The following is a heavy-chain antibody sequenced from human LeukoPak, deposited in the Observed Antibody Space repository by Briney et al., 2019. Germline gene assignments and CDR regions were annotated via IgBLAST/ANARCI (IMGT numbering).Heavy chain of an antibody. V-gene: IGHV3-11*04. CDR1: GFTFSDYY. CDR2: ISSSGSTI. CDR3: ARDSNYVARYDAFDI. D-gene: IGHD1-26*01. J-gene: IGHJ3*02. Sequence: GGSLRLSCAASGFTFSDYYMSWIRQAPGKGLEWVSYISSSGSTIYYADSVKGRFTISRDNAKDSLYPQMNSLRAEDTAVYYCARDSNYVARYDAFDIWGQGTMVTVSS.